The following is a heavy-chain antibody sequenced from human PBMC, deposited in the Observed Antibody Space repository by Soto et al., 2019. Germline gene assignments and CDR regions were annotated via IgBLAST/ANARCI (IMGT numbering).Heavy chain of an antibody. CDR3: ARVPFVGYFVWLDP. V-gene: IGHV4-59*01. J-gene: IGHJ5*02. Sequence: PSETLSLTCSVSGASISSYYWTWIRRPPGGGLEWIGYMHHTQGTNDNPSLRGRVHMSIDTSMNQFSLRLTSVTAADTAVYYCARVPFVGYFVWLDPWGHGTLVTVSS. CDR1: GASISSYY. D-gene: IGHD3-9*01. CDR2: MHHTQGT.